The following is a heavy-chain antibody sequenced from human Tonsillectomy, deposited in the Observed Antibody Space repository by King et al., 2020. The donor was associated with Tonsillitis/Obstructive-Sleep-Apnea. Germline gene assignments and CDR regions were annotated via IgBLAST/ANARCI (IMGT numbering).Heavy chain of an antibody. CDR1: GGSISSYY. Sequence: VQLQESGPGLVRPSETLSLTCTVSGGSISSYYWSWIRQPPGKGLEWIGYIHYSGSTKYNPSLKSRDTISVNPSKKQFSLKLSSVTAADTAVYYCARSYGSGSYFDYWGQGALVSVSS. D-gene: IGHD3-10*01. CDR3: ARSYGSGSYFDY. CDR2: IHYSGST. V-gene: IGHV4-59*01. J-gene: IGHJ4*02.